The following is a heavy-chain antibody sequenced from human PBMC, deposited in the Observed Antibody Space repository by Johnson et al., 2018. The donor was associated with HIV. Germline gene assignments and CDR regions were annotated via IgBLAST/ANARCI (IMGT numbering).Heavy chain of an antibody. J-gene: IGHJ3*02. D-gene: IGHD3-22*01. Sequence: MQLVESGGGLVQPGGSLRLSCAASGFTFSSYVMNWVRQAPGKGLEWVSTLTGSGAKTSYADSVKGRFTISRDNSKNTLYLQMNGLRTEDTAMYYCAKGQSSGYPKDAFDIWGRGTIVTISS. CDR1: GFTFSSYV. CDR2: LTGSGAKT. CDR3: AKGQSSGYPKDAFDI. V-gene: IGHV3-23*04.